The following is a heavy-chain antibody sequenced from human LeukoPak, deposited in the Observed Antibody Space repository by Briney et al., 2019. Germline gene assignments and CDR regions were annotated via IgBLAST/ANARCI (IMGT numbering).Heavy chain of an antibody. J-gene: IGHJ4*02. Sequence: PSETLSLTCTVSGGSISSGSYYWSWIQQPAGKGLEWIGRIYTSGSTNYNPSLKSRVTISVDTSKNQFSLKLSSVTAADTAVYYCARTAETPTVDYWGQGTLVTVSS. V-gene: IGHV4-61*02. CDR3: ARTAETPTVDY. CDR2: IYTSGST. CDR1: GGSISSGSYY.